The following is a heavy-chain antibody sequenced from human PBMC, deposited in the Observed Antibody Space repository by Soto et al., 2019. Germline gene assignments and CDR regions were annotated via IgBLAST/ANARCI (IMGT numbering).Heavy chain of an antibody. Sequence: QVQLVQSGAEVKKPGSSVKVSCKASGDSFSSYAISWLRQAPGQGLEWMGGIIPIFGTPHYAQKYQGRVTITADKSTSTAYMELSSLRSEDTAVYFCARGAYCSGRSCYVVTRYWGQGTLITVSS. V-gene: IGHV1-69*06. J-gene: IGHJ4*02. CDR3: ARGAYCSGRSCYVVTRY. CDR1: GDSFSSYA. D-gene: IGHD2-15*01. CDR2: IIPIFGTP.